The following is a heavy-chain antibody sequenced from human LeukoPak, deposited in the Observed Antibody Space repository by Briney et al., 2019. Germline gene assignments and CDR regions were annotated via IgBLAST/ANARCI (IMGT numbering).Heavy chain of an antibody. CDR1: GFTFTNYY. J-gene: IGHJ4*02. CDR3: ARDYSKFDY. Sequence: ASVKVSCKASGFTFTNYYIHWVRQAPGQGLEWMGLINPSGDNTGYAQRFQGRVTMTRDTSTSTVYMELSNLRSEDTAVYYRARDYSKFDYWGQGTLVTVSS. D-gene: IGHD4-4*01. CDR2: INPSGDNT. V-gene: IGHV1-46*01.